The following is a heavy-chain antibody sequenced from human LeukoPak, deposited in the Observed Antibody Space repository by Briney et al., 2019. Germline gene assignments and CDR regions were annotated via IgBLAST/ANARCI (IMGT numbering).Heavy chain of an antibody. CDR1: GYSISSGYY. D-gene: IGHD3-3*01. J-gene: IGHJ6*03. Sequence: SETLSLTCTVSGYSISSGYYWSWIRPPPGKGLEWIGEINHSGSTNYNPSLKSRVTISVDTSKNQFSLKLSSVTAADTAAYYCARGTYYDFWSGFAYYYYMDVWGKGTTVTVSS. CDR2: INHSGST. CDR3: ARGTYYDFWSGFAYYYYMDV. V-gene: IGHV4-38-2*02.